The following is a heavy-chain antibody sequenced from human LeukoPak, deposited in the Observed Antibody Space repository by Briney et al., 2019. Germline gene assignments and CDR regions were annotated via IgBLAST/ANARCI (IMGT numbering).Heavy chain of an antibody. V-gene: IGHV4-38-2*02. J-gene: IGHJ6*03. D-gene: IGHD2-15*01. Sequence: PSETLSLTCTVSGYSISTGYYWDWIRQPPGKGLEWIGTFYHGGSTYYNPSLKSRVTISVDTSKNQFSLNLTSVTAADTAVYYCAAGQRGTYSSPLYYYYYYMDVWGKGTTVIVSS. CDR1: GYSISTGYY. CDR3: AAGQRGTYSSPLYYYYYYMDV. CDR2: FYHGGST.